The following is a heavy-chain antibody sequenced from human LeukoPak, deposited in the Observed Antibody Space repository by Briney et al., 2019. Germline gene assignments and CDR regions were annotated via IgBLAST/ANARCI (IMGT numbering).Heavy chain of an antibody. CDR2: IDPSDSYT. V-gene: IGHV5-10-1*01. Sequence: GESLQISCQGSGYSFTSYWISWVRQMPGKGLEWMGRIDPSDSYTNYSPSFQGHVTISADKSISTAYLQWSSLKASDTAMYYCARQFAEGVQLWLMDYWGQGTLVTVSS. J-gene: IGHJ4*02. D-gene: IGHD5-18*01. CDR3: ARQFAEGVQLWLMDY. CDR1: GYSFTSYW.